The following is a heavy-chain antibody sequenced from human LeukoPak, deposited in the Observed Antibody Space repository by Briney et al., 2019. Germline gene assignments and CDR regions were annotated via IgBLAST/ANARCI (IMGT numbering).Heavy chain of an antibody. CDR1: GGSISSNY. CDR2: IYTSGST. J-gene: IGHJ4*02. V-gene: IGHV4-4*07. D-gene: IGHD6-13*01. Sequence: SETLSLTCTVSGGSISSNYWSWIRQPAGNGLEWIGRIYTSGSTSYNPSLESRVTMSVDTSKNQFSLNLRSVTAADTAVYYCARWTSSSWYRFDYWGQGTLVTVSS. CDR3: ARWTSSSWYRFDY.